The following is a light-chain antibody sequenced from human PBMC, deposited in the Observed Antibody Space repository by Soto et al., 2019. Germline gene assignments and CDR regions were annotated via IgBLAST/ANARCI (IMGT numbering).Light chain of an antibody. CDR1: SSDGGGYDF. V-gene: IGLV2-11*01. J-gene: IGLJ3*02. CDR2: DVT. CDR3: SSYAGSYILGV. Sequence: QSALAQPRSVSGSPGQSVTLSCTGTSSDGGGYDFVSWYQQYPGKAPKLIIFDVTERTSGVPDRFSGSKSGNSASLTISGLQAEDEADYYCSSYAGSYILGVFGGGTKVTVL.